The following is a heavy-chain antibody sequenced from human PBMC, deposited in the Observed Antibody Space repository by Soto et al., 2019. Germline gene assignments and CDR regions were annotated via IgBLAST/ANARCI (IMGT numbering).Heavy chain of an antibody. CDR1: GYTFTSYG. CDR3: EGDISYYYDSESGGMDV. Sequence: SVKVSCNASGYTFTSYGISWVRQAPGQGLEWMGWISAYNGNTNYAQKLQGRVTMTTDTSTSTAYMELRSLRSDDTAVYYCEGDISYYYDSESGGMDVWGQGTTVTVS. V-gene: IGHV1-18*04. CDR2: ISAYNGNT. J-gene: IGHJ6*02. D-gene: IGHD3-22*01.